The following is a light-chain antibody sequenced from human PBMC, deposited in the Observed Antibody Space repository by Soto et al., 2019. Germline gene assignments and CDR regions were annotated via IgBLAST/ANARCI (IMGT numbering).Light chain of an antibody. CDR1: SSDVGGYNF. Sequence: QSVPTQPASVSGSPGQSLTISCTGTSSDVGGYNFVSLYQQHPGRAPKLLIYEVSRRPSGVSNRFSGSQSGDTASLTISGLQAEDEADYYCYSYRGYYTRVFGTGTKVTVL. V-gene: IGLV2-14*01. CDR3: YSYRGYYTRV. J-gene: IGLJ1*01. CDR2: EVS.